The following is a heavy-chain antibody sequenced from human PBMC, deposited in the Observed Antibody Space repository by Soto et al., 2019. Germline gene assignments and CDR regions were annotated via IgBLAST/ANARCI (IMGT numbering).Heavy chain of an antibody. D-gene: IGHD4-17*01. CDR3: GRDPNGDYIGAFDM. Sequence: GGSLRLSCAASGFPFSNYAMRWVRQAPGRGPEWVSAIRGSGGGTDYAASVRGRFTISRDNSKNTLYLHMNSLRADDTAVYYCGRDPNGDYIGAFDMWGQGTMVTVSS. CDR1: GFPFSNYA. J-gene: IGHJ3*02. CDR2: IRGSGGGT. V-gene: IGHV3-23*01.